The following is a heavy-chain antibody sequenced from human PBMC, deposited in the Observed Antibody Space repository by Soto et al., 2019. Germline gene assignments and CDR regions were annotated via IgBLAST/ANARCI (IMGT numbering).Heavy chain of an antibody. CDR3: ARRGSGHTFDY. Sequence: QLQLQESGPGLVKPSETLSLTCAVSGASISRTGFHWGWIRQPPGQGLEWIGSIYEGETTFYKSSLKSRVTISADTSKNHFSLKLSSVTAADTAVYYCARRGSGHTFDYWGQGTLVTVSS. D-gene: IGHD3-10*01. V-gene: IGHV4-39*01. CDR1: GASISRTGFH. CDR2: IYEGETT. J-gene: IGHJ4*02.